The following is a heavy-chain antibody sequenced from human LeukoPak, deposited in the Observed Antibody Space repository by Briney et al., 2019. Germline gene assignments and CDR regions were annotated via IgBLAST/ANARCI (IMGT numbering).Heavy chain of an antibody. CDR3: ARLADYDSSGYYFPNWFDP. CDR2: IYPADSET. CDR1: GYAFASYW. V-gene: IGHV5-51*01. Sequence: GESLKISCRVSGYAFASYWIGWVRQVPGKGLEWMGIIYPADSETKSSPSFQGQVTFSADKSINTTYLQWSSLKASDTAMYYCARLADYDSSGYYFPNWFDPWGQGTLVTVSS. D-gene: IGHD3-22*01. J-gene: IGHJ5*02.